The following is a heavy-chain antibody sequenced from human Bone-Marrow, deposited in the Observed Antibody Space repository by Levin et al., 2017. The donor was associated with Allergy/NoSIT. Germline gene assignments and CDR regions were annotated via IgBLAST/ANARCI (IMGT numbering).Heavy chain of an antibody. CDR2: SYYGGST. V-gene: IGHV4-59*01. CDR1: GASITSFY. Sequence: SETLSLTCTVSGASITSFYWGWIRQSPGKGLEWIGYSYYGGSTNYNPSLKSRVTISVDTSNKQFSLKLTSMNVADTAVYFCAGAEPYSTSSPRPYFDSWGQGTLVTVSS. J-gene: IGHJ4*02. CDR3: AGAEPYSTSSPRPYFDS. D-gene: IGHD6-6*01.